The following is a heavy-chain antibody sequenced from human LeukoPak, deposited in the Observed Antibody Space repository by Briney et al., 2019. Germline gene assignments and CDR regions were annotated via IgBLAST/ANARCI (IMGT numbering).Heavy chain of an antibody. CDR3: ARGIWEMATIPYWYFDI. V-gene: IGHV1-69*13. D-gene: IGHD5-24*01. CDR2: IIPIFGTA. CDR1: GGTFSSYA. J-gene: IGHJ2*01. Sequence: ASVKVSCKASGGTFSSYAISWVRQAPGQGLEWMGGIIPIFGTANYAQKFQGRVTITADESTSTAYMELSSLRSEDTAVYYCARGIWEMATIPYWYFDIWGRGTLVTVSS.